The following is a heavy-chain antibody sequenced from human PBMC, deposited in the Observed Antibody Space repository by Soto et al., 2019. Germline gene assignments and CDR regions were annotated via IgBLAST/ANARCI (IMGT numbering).Heavy chain of an antibody. Sequence: SETLSLTCIVSAGSISSYFWSWIRRPAGKGLEWIGRIYASGDTDYNPSLESRVTMSVDTSKNQFSLKLTSVTAADTAVYYCARYRHSVDYVGAFDYWGQGTLVTVSS. CDR1: AGSISSYF. V-gene: IGHV4-4*07. D-gene: IGHD4-17*01. CDR3: ARYRHSVDYVGAFDY. CDR2: IYASGDT. J-gene: IGHJ4*02.